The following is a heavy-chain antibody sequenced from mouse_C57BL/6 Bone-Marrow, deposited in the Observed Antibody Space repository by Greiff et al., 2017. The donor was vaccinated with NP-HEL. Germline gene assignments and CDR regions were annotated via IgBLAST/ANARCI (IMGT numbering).Heavy chain of an antibody. V-gene: IGHV1-72*01. J-gene: IGHJ2*01. D-gene: IGHD1-1*01. CDR1: GYTFTSYL. Sequence: QVQLKQPGAELVMPGASVKLSCKASGYTFTSYLMHWVKQRPGRGLEWIGRIDPNSGGTKYNEKFKCKATLTVDKPSSTAYMQLNSLTSEDSAVYEWGKNYYGSSAIDYWGQGTTHTVTS. CDR3: GKNYYGSSAIDY. CDR2: IDPNSGGT.